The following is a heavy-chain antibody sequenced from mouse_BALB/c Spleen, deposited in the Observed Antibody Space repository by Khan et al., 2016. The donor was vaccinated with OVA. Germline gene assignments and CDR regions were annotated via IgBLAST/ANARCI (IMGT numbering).Heavy chain of an antibody. V-gene: IGHV1-26*01. J-gene: IGHJ3*01. D-gene: IGHD2-14*01. Sequence: EVQRVESGPDLVKPGASVKMSCKASGYSFTNYYVNWVKQSHGKSLECIGRVNPNTGNTNYNQKFKGKAILIVDTSSSTAYMELRGLTSEDSAVYYCARRYDFFAYWGQGTLVTVSA. CDR2: VNPNTGNT. CDR3: ARRYDFFAY. CDR1: GYSFTNYY.